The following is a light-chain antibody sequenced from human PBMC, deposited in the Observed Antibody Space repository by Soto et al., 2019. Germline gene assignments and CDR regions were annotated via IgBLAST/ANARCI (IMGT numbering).Light chain of an antibody. J-gene: IGKJ3*01. CDR2: AAS. V-gene: IGKV1-27*01. CDR1: QGISNY. Sequence: DIQMTHSPSSLSASVGDRVTITCRSSQGISNYLAWYQQKPGKVPKLLIYAASTLQSGVPSRFSGSGSGTDFTLTISSLQPEDVATYYCQKYNSAPHTLGPGTKVDIK. CDR3: QKYNSAPHT.